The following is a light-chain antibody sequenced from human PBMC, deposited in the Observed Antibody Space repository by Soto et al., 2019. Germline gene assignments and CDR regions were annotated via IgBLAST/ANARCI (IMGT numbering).Light chain of an antibody. CDR3: SSYAGSNNLV. Sequence: QSALTQPASVSGSPGQSITISCTGTSSDVGGHKYVSWYQQHPDKAPKVLIFEVSNRPSGVPDRFSASKSDNTASLTVSGLQTEDEADYYCSSYAGSNNLVFGGGTKLTVL. CDR2: EVS. V-gene: IGLV2-8*01. CDR1: SSDVGGHKY. J-gene: IGLJ2*01.